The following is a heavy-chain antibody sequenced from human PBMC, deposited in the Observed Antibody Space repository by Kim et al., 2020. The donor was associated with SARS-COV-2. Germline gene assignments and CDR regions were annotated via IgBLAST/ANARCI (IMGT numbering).Heavy chain of an antibody. CDR3: AKGLN. V-gene: IGHV4-39*01. J-gene: IGHJ4*02. Sequence: IGKNYYSGTTNHHPSLKTRVTISIDTTKNQFSLKLSSVTAADTAVYYCAKGLNWGQGTLVTVSS. CDR2: NYYSGTT.